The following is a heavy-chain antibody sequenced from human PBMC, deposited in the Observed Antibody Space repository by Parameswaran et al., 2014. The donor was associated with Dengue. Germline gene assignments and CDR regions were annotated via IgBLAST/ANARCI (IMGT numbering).Heavy chain of an antibody. J-gene: IGHJ5*02. CDR2: INHSGST. D-gene: IGHD3-3*01. Sequence: RWIRQPPGKGLEWIGEINHSGSTNYNPSLKSRVTISVDTSKNQFSLKLSSVTAADTAVYYCARRGVENKFWSGRGRLNWFDPWGQGTLVTVSS. V-gene: IGHV4-34*01. CDR3: ARRGVENKFWSGRGRLNWFDP.